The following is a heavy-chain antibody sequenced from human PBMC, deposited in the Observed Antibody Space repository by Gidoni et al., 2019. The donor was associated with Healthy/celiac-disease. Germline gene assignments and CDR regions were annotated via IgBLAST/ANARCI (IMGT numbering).Heavy chain of an antibody. CDR2: IIPILGIA. J-gene: IGHJ3*02. CDR3: ARAGRLKQLTGAFDI. CDR1: GGTFSSYA. V-gene: IGHV1-69*04. Sequence: QVQLVQSGAEVTKPGSSVKVSCKASGGTFSSYAISWVRQAPGQGLEWMGRIIPILGIANYAQKFQGRVTITADKSTSTAYMELSSLRSEDTAVYYCARAGRLKQLTGAFDIWGQGTMVTVSS. D-gene: IGHD6-6*01.